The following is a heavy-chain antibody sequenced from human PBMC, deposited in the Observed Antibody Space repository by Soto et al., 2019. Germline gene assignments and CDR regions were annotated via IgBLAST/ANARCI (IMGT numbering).Heavy chain of an antibody. V-gene: IGHV4-34*01. CDR3: ASTAGILLWFGELRYYFDF. CDR1: GGTFGGYY. D-gene: IGHD3-10*01. CDR2: INHSGTT. J-gene: IGHJ4*02. Sequence: QVHLQQWGAGLLKPSETLSLTCAVYGGTFGGYYWSWIRQPPGKGLEWIGEINHSGTTNYNPSLKSRVTISMDTSKNQFSLKLSSVTAADTAVYYCASTAGILLWFGELRYYFDFWGQGTLVTV.